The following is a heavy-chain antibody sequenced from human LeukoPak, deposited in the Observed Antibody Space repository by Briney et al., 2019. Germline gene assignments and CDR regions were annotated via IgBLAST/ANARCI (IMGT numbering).Heavy chain of an antibody. CDR1: GGTFSSYA. CDR2: IIPIFGTA. D-gene: IGHD4-17*01. Sequence: ASVKVSCKASGGTFSSYAISWVRQAPGQGLEWMGGIIPIFGTANYAQKFQGRVTMTTDTSTSTAYMELRSLRSDDTAVYYCAREMTTVTTLFDYWGQGTLVTVSS. V-gene: IGHV1-69*05. J-gene: IGHJ4*02. CDR3: AREMTTVTTLFDY.